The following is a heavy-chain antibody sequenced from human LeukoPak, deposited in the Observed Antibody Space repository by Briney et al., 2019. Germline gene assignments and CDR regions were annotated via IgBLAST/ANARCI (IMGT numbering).Heavy chain of an antibody. CDR3: AREAGNTQYFDY. V-gene: IGHV4-39*02. D-gene: IGHD1-1*01. Sequence: SETLSLTCTVSGGSISSSSYYWGWIRQPPGKGLEWIGSIFYSGDTYYNASLKSRVTISVYTSKKHFSLKLTSVTSADTAVYYCAREAGNTQYFDYWGQGTLVTVSS. CDR2: IFYSGDT. J-gene: IGHJ4*02. CDR1: GGSISSSSYY.